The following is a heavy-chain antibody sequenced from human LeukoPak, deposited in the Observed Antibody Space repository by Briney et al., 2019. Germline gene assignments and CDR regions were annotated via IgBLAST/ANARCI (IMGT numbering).Heavy chain of an antibody. CDR3: ATKSVDDSSGYHYYYGMDV. J-gene: IGHJ6*01. CDR1: GGSISSSNW. V-gene: IGHV4-4*02. D-gene: IGHD3-22*01. Sequence: SGTLSLTCAVSGGSISSSNWRSWVRQPPGKGLEWIGEIYHSGSTNYNPSLKSRVTISVDRSKNQFSLKLSSVTAAETAVYYCATKSVDDSSGYHYYYGMDVWGQGSTVTVSS. CDR2: IYHSGST.